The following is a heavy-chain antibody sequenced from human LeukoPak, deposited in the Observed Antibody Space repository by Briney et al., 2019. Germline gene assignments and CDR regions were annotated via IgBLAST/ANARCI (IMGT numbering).Heavy chain of an antibody. V-gene: IGHV1-8*01. J-gene: IGHJ4*02. CDR1: GYTFTSYD. CDR2: MNPNSGNT. D-gene: IGHD3-10*01. Sequence: ASVKVSCKASGYTFTSYDINWVRQATGQGLEWMGWMNPNSGNTGYAQKFQGRVTMTRDTSISTAYMELSSLRSEDRAVYYCARGSSVFGITKYDYWGQGTLVTVSS. CDR3: ARGSSVFGITKYDY.